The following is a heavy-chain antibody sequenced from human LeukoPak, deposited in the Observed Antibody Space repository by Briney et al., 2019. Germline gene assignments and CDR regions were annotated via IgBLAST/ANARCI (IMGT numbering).Heavy chain of an antibody. CDR3: ARGGYSSSWLLFDY. CDR1: GFTFSSYA. J-gene: IGHJ4*02. Sequence: PGGSLRLSCAASGFTFSSYAMHWVRQAPGKGLEGVAVISYDGSNKYYADPVKGRFTISRDNSKNTLYLQMNSLRAEDTAVYYCARGGYSSSWLLFDYWGQGTLVTVSS. D-gene: IGHD6-13*01. V-gene: IGHV3-30-3*01. CDR2: ISYDGSNK.